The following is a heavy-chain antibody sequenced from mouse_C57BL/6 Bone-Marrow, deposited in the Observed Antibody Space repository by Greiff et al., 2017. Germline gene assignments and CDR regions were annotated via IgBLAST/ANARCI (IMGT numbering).Heavy chain of an antibody. CDR1: GYTFTDYY. J-gene: IGHJ3*01. CDR2: IYPGSGNT. D-gene: IGHD3-3*01. CDR3: ARGPLGLFAY. Sequence: VQGVESGAELVRPGASVKLSCKASGYTFTDYYINWVKQRPGQGLEWIARIYPGSGNTYYNEKFKSKATLTVDKSSSTAYMQLSSLTSEDSAVYYCARGPLGLFAYWGQGTLVTVSA. V-gene: IGHV1-76*01.